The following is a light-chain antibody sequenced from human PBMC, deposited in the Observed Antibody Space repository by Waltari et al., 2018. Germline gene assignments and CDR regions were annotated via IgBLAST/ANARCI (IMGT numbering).Light chain of an antibody. CDR1: SSDVGGYNY. Sequence: QSALTQPASVSGSPGQSIPISCTGTSSDVGGYNYVSWYHQHPGKAPKLMIYEVSNRPSGVSNRFSGSKSGNTASLTISGLQAEDEADYYCSSYTSSSTLFGGGTKLTVL. CDR2: EVS. V-gene: IGLV2-14*01. J-gene: IGLJ2*01. CDR3: SSYTSSSTL.